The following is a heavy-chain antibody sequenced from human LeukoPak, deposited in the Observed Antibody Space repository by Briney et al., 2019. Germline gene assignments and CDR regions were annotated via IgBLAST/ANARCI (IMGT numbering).Heavy chain of an antibody. CDR2: ISYDGSNK. CDR3: ARGVTIAVAGTVDY. D-gene: IGHD6-19*01. J-gene: IGHJ4*02. Sequence: GRSLRLSCAASGFTFSSHAMHWVRQAPGKGLEWVAVISYDGSNKYYADSVKGRFTISRDNSKNTLYLQMNSLRAEDTAVYYCARGVTIAVAGTVDYWGQGTLVTVSS. V-gene: IGHV3-30-3*01. CDR1: GFTFSSHA.